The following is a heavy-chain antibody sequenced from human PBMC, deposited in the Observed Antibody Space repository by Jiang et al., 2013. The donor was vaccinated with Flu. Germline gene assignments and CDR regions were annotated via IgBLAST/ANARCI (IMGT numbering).Heavy chain of an antibody. CDR2: LYYNGST. Sequence: GSGLVKPSETLSLTCTVSGGSISNSGYYWGWIRQPPGKGLEWIGSLYYNGSTYYSPSLKSRVTISVDTSKNQFSLNLRSVTAADTAVYYCARQAPNIVVIPASNWFDPWGQGTLVTVSS. V-gene: IGHV4-39*01. CDR3: ARQAPNIVVIPASNWFDP. D-gene: IGHD2-2*01. J-gene: IGHJ5*02. CDR1: GGSISNSGYY.